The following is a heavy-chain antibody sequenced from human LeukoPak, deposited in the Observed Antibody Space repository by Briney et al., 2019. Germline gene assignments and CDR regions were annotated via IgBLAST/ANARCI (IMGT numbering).Heavy chain of an antibody. CDR3: ARSKQLSKFDY. V-gene: IGHV4-59*08. Sequence: SETLSLTCTVSGVSISSYYWSWIRQPPGKGLEWIGYIYYSGSTNYNPSLKSRVTISVDTSKNQFSLKLSSVTAADTAVYYCARSKQLSKFDYWGQGTLVTVSS. CDR2: IYYSGST. D-gene: IGHD6-13*01. J-gene: IGHJ4*02. CDR1: GVSISSYY.